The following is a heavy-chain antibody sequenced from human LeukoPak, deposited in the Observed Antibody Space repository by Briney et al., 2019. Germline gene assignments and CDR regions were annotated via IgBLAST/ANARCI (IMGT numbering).Heavy chain of an antibody. D-gene: IGHD6-13*01. CDR1: GGSISSYY. V-gene: IGHV4-59*01. Sequence: SETLTLTCSVSGGSISSYYWSWLRQAPGKGLEWIGYISYSGNTNYNPSLKSRVTISVDTSKNQFSLKLRYVTAADTAVYYCARFSVAAAGTGWFDPWGQGTLVTVSA. CDR2: ISYSGNT. CDR3: ARFSVAAAGTGWFDP. J-gene: IGHJ5*02.